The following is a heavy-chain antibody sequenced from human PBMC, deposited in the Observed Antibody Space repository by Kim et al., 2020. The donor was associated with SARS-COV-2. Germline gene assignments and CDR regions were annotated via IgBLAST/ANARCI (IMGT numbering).Heavy chain of an antibody. V-gene: IGHV3-11*01. CDR2: GNPI. CDR3: VREPSD. Sequence: GNPIEYADSVTGRFRISRDNDKKTLSLQMNSLTPEDTAVYYCVREPSDWGQGTLVTVSS. J-gene: IGHJ4*02. D-gene: IGHD6-6*01.